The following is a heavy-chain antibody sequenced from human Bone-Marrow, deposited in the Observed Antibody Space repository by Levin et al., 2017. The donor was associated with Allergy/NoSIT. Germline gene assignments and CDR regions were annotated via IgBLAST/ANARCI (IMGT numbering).Heavy chain of an antibody. Sequence: ASVKVSCKASGYSFISYGIRWVRQAPGQGLEYMGWISAHNGNTNYAEKFQGRVTMTTDTPTSTAYMELRSLRSDDTAVYFCARDVEGVTATPFYYYYAMDVWGQGTTVTVSS. CDR3: ARDVEGVTATPFYYYYAMDV. D-gene: IGHD2-21*02. CDR1: GYSFISYG. J-gene: IGHJ6*02. CDR2: ISAHNGNT. V-gene: IGHV1-18*01.